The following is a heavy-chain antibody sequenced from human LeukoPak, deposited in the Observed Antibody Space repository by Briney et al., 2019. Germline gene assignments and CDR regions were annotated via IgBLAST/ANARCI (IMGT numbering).Heavy chain of an antibody. CDR2: INLRGST. CDR1: GGSFNDYY. D-gene: IGHD5-18*01. V-gene: IGHV4-34*01. Sequence: SETLSLTCAVYGGSFNDYYWNWIRQPPGKGLEWIGEINLRGSTTYNPSLKSRVTISVDTSKNQFSLNLTSVTAADTAVYYCARGGYNYGYIYWGQGTLVTVSS. J-gene: IGHJ4*02. CDR3: ARGGYNYGYIY.